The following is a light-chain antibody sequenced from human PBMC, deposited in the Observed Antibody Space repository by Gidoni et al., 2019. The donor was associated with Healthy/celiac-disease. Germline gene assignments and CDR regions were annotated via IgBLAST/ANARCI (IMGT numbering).Light chain of an antibody. J-gene: IGLJ2*01. CDR2: QDS. Sequence: SYELTQPPSVSVSPGQTASITCSGDKLGDKYACWYHQTPGQSPVLVIYQDSKRPSGIPERFSGSNAGNTATLTIRGTQAMDEADYYCQAWDSSTAVFGGGTKLTVL. CDR3: QAWDSSTAV. V-gene: IGLV3-1*01. CDR1: KLGDKY.